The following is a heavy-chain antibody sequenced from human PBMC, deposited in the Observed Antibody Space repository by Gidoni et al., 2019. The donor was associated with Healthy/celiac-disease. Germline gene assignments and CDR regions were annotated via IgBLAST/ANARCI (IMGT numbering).Heavy chain of an antibody. CDR3: ARARLPTYYYDSSGYYLAPRYYGMDI. D-gene: IGHD3-22*01. J-gene: IGHJ6*02. CDR1: GVTFDAAG. Sequence: EVQLVESGGGVVRPGGSLRLSCAASGVTFDAAGMSWGRQGLGQGLGWVSGINWNGGSTGYADSVKGRFTISRDNAKNSLYLQMNSLRAEDTALYYCARARLPTYYYDSSGYYLAPRYYGMDIWGQGTTVTVSS. CDR2: INWNGGST. V-gene: IGHV3-20*04.